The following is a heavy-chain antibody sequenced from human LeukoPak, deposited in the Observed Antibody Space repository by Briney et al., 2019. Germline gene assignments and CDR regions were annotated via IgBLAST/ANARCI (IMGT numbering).Heavy chain of an antibody. CDR2: ISSSGSTI. Sequence: PGGSLRLSCAASGFTFSSYEMNWVRQAPGKGLEWVSYISSSGSTIYYADSVKGRFTISRDNAKNSLYPQMNSLRAEDTAVYYCARGRITMIVVVTTAPYGMDVWGQGTTVTVSS. D-gene: IGHD3-22*01. V-gene: IGHV3-48*03. CDR1: GFTFSSYE. CDR3: ARGRITMIVVVTTAPYGMDV. J-gene: IGHJ6*02.